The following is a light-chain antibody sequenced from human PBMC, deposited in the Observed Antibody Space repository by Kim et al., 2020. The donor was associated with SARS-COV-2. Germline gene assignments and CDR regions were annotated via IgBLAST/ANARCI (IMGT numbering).Light chain of an antibody. J-gene: IGLJ3*02. CDR1: SSNIGTGYD. V-gene: IGLV1-40*01. CDR3: QSYDSSLSGSWV. Sequence: ESISCTGGSSNIGTGYDELWYQQRPGRAATNLLYCNSNRPPGVPDRFSGSKSGASASLAVTGVQAEDEADYYCQSYDSSLSGSWVFGGGTQLTVL. CDR2: CNS.